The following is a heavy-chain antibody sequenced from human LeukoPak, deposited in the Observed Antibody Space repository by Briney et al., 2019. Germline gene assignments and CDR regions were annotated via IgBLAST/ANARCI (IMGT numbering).Heavy chain of an antibody. D-gene: IGHD6-13*01. CDR2: IYPGDSDT. CDR1: GYSFTSYW. J-gene: IGHJ4*02. CDR3: ARLGVGEQQLVLWYFDY. V-gene: IGHV5-51*01. Sequence: GESLKISCKGSGYSFTSYWIGWVRQMPGKGLEWMGIIYPGDSDTRYSPSFQGQVPISADKSISTAYLQWSSLKASDTAMYYCARLGVGEQQLVLWYFDYWGQGTLVTVSS.